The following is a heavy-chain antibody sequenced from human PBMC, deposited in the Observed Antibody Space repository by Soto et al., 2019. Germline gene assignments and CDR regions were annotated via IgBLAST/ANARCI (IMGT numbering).Heavy chain of an antibody. CDR3: ARDLSTRSVGVGY. Sequence: ASVKVSCKASGYTFTGYYMHWVRQAPGQGLEWMGWINPNSGGTNYAQKFQGRATMTRDTSISTAYMELSRLRSDDTAVYYCARDLSTRSVGVGYWGQGTLVTVSS. D-gene: IGHD2-2*01. V-gene: IGHV1-2*02. J-gene: IGHJ4*02. CDR2: INPNSGGT. CDR1: GYTFTGYY.